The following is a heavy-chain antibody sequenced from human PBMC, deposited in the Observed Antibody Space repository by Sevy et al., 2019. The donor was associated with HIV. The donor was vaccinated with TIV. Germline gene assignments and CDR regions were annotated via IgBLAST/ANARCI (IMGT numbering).Heavy chain of an antibody. Sequence: GGPLRLSCTASGFTFSSYVISWVRQAPGKGLEWVSTISASGGSTYYADSVKGRFTISRDNSKKNVYLDMNSLRAEDTAIFYCAKEETTGYIWGQGTLVTVSS. J-gene: IGHJ4*02. V-gene: IGHV3-23*01. CDR3: AKEETTGYI. CDR2: ISASGGST. CDR1: GFTFSSYV. D-gene: IGHD3-9*01.